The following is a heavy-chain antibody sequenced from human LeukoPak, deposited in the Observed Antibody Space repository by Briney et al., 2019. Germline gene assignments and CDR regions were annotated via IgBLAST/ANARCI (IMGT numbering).Heavy chain of an antibody. J-gene: IGHJ4*02. CDR3: ARGGGRVLRFLEWRKTPYYFDY. D-gene: IGHD3-3*01. V-gene: IGHV4-59*12. CDR1: GGSISSYY. CDR2: IHYSGST. Sequence: PSETLSLTCTVSGGSISSYYWSWIRQPPGKGLEWIGYIHYSGSTNYNPSLKSRVTISVDTSKNQFSLKLSSVTAADTAVYYCARGGGRVLRFLEWRKTPYYFDYWGQGTLVTVSS.